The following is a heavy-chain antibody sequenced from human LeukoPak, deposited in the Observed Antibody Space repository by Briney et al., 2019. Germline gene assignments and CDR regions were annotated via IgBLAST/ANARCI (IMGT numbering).Heavy chain of an antibody. CDR2: IKSKADGGTT. Sequence: GGSLRLSCAASGFTFSNAWMTWVRQAPGKGLEWLGRIKSKADGGTTDYVASVNGRFTISRDDSNKTLYLRMHSLKTEDTAVYYCATGIMGATHRCFDLWGRGTLLTVSS. CDR1: GFTFSNAW. V-gene: IGHV3-15*01. CDR3: ATGIMGATHRCFDL. D-gene: IGHD1-26*01. J-gene: IGHJ2*01.